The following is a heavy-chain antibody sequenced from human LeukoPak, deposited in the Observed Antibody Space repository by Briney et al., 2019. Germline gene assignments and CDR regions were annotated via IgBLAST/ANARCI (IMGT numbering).Heavy chain of an antibody. V-gene: IGHV3-7*01. J-gene: IGHJ4*02. CDR2: IRQDGSQK. CDR3: DCSSTSCYAAGDY. D-gene: IGHD2-2*01. CDR1: GFTFSSSW. Sequence: GGSLRLSCTTSGFTFSSSWMSWVRQAPGRGLDWVASIRQDGSQKYYVDSVKGRFTISRDNAENSLYLQMNSLRTEDTAVYYCDCSSTSCYAAGDYWGQGTLVTVSS.